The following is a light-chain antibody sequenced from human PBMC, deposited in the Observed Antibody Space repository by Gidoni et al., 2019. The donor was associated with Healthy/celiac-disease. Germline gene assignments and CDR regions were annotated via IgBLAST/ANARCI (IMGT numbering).Light chain of an antibody. Sequence: PGQSITISCTGTSSDVGGYNYVSWYQQHPGKAPKLMIYEVSNRPSGVSNRFSGSKSGNTASLTISGLQAVDEADYYCSSYTSSSTYVFGTGTKVTVL. J-gene: IGLJ1*01. CDR1: SSDVGGYNY. CDR2: EVS. V-gene: IGLV2-14*01. CDR3: SSYTSSSTYV.